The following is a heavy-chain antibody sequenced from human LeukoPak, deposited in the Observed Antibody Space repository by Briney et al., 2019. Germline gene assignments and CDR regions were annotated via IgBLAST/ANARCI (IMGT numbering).Heavy chain of an antibody. CDR1: GFTFSSYG. D-gene: IGHD1-26*01. CDR2: IRYDGCNK. J-gene: IGHJ4*02. CDR3: AKDSGSYYFDY. Sequence: GGSLRLSCAASGFTFSSYGMHWVRQAPGKGLEWVAVIRYDGCNKYYADSVKGRFTISRDNSKNTRYLQMNSLRAEDTALYYCAKDSGSYYFDYWGQGTLVTVSS. V-gene: IGHV3-30*02.